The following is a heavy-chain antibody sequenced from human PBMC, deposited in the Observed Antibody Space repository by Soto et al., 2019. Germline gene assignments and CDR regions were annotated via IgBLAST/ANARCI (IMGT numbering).Heavy chain of an antibody. CDR2: ISYDGSNK. Sequence: GGSLRLSCAASGFTFSSYAMHWVRQAPGKGLEWVAVISYDGSNKYYADSVKGRFTISRDNSKNTLYLQMNSLRAEDTAVYYCVALWEYQLLPYFDYWGQGTLVTVSS. D-gene: IGHD2-2*01. CDR1: GFTFSSYA. J-gene: IGHJ4*02. CDR3: VALWEYQLLPYFDY. V-gene: IGHV3-30-3*01.